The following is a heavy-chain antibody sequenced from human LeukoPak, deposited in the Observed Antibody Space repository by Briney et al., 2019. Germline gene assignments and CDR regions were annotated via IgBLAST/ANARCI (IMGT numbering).Heavy chain of an antibody. V-gene: IGHV4-59*12. D-gene: IGHD3-22*01. J-gene: IGHJ3*02. CDR2: IYYSGST. CDR1: GGSISSYY. CDR3: ARDQITMIVKGGAFDI. Sequence: SETLSLTCTVSGGSISSYYWSWIRQPPGKGLEWIGYIYYSGSTNYNPSLKSRVTMSVDTSKNQFSLKLSSVAAADTAVYYCARDQITMIVKGGAFDIWGQGTMVTVSS.